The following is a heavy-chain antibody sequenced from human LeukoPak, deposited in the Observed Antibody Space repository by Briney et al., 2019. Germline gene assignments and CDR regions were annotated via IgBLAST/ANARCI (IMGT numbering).Heavy chain of an antibody. J-gene: IGHJ1*01. CDR1: GGTFSSYA. V-gene: IGHV1-69*05. D-gene: IGHD6-19*01. CDR3: AADRKDSSGWLRGIQH. CDR2: IIPNFGTA. Sequence: GSSVKVSCKASGGTFSSYAISWVRQAPGQGLEWMGGIIPNFGTANYAQKFQERVTITRDMSTSTAYMELSSLRSENTAVYYCAADRKDSSGWLRGIQHWGQGTLVTVSS.